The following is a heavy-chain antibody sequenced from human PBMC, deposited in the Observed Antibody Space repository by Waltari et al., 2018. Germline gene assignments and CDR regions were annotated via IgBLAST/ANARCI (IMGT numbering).Heavy chain of an antibody. J-gene: IGHJ3*02. CDR2: IKQDGSEK. CDR1: GFTFSSYW. Sequence: EVQLVESGGGLVQPGGSLRLSCAASGFTFSSYWMSWVRQAPGKGLEWVANIKQDGSEKYYVDSVKGRFTISRDNAKNSLYLQMNSLRAEDTAVYYCARNWSSSWNDAFDIWGQGTMVTVSS. D-gene: IGHD6-13*01. V-gene: IGHV3-7*01. CDR3: ARNWSSSWNDAFDI.